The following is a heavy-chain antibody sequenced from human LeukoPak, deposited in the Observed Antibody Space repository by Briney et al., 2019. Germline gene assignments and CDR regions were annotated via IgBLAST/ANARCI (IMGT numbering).Heavy chain of an antibody. CDR3: ARETPDSSGWD. D-gene: IGHD6-19*01. Sequence: PGGSLRLSCAASEFMFSSYWMSWVRQAPGKGLEWVAIIKQDGSEKYYVDSVKGRFTISRDNAKNSLYLQMNSLRSEDTAVYYCARETPDSSGWDWGQGTLVTVSS. CDR1: EFMFSSYW. V-gene: IGHV3-7*01. CDR2: IKQDGSEK. J-gene: IGHJ4*02.